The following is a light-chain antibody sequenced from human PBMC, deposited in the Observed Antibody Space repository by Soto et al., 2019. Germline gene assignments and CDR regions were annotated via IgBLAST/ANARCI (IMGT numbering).Light chain of an antibody. CDR2: AAS. Sequence: AIRMTQSPSSLSASTGDRVTITCRASQGISSYLAWYQQKPGKAPKLLIYAASTLQSGVPSRFSGSGYGTDFTLTISCLQSEDFATYYCQQYYSYPRVTFGPGTKVDIK. CDR3: QQYYSYPRVT. V-gene: IGKV1-8*01. J-gene: IGKJ3*01. CDR1: QGISSY.